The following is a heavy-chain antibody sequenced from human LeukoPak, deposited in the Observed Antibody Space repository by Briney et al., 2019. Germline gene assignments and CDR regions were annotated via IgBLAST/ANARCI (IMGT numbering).Heavy chain of an antibody. CDR2: INHSGST. CDR3: ARQTGSGLFILP. V-gene: IGHV4-39*01. Sequence: PSQTLSLTCSVSGVSISSSAYYWSWIRQPPGKGLEWIGEINHSGSTNYNASLKSQVSISIDTSKNQFSLRLTSVTAADTAVYYCARQTGSGLFILPGGQGTLVTVSS. D-gene: IGHD3/OR15-3a*01. CDR1: GVSISSSAYY. J-gene: IGHJ4*02.